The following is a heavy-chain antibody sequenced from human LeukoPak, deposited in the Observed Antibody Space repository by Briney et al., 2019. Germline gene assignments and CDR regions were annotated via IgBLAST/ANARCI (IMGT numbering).Heavy chain of an antibody. Sequence: KVSCKASGGTFSSYAISWVRQAPGQGLEWMGGIIPIFGTANYAQKFQGRVTITADESTSTAYMEPSSLRSEDTAVYYCARVPPSITGTSNWFDPWGQGTLVTVSS. CDR3: ARVPPSITGTSNWFDP. CDR2: IIPIFGTA. D-gene: IGHD1-7*01. CDR1: GGTFSSYA. J-gene: IGHJ5*02. V-gene: IGHV1-69*01.